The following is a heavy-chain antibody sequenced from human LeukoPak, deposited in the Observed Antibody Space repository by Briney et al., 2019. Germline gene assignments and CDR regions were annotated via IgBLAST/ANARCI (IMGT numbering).Heavy chain of an antibody. J-gene: IGHJ3*02. D-gene: IGHD2-8*02. CDR1: GGSISSYY. Sequence: SETLSLTCTVSGGSISSYYWSWIRQPPGKGLQSIGYIYYSGSTSYNPSLKSRVTISLDTSKNQFSLHLNSVTAADTAVYYCARDLVGSSDAFDMWGQGTMVTVSS. CDR3: ARDLVGSSDAFDM. V-gene: IGHV4-59*01. CDR2: IYYSGST.